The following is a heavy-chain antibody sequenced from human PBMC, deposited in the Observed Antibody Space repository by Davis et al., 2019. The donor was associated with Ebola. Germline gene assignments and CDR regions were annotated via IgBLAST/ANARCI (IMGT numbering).Heavy chain of an antibody. Sequence: ASVKVSCKASGYTFTGYYMHWVRQAPGQGLEWMGWINPNSGGTNYAQKFQGWVTMTRDTSISTAYMELSRLRSDDWAVYYCARNGGGFRGLYYYYGMDVWGQGTTVTVSS. D-gene: IGHD3-16*01. V-gene: IGHV1-2*04. CDR3: ARNGGGFRGLYYYYGMDV. J-gene: IGHJ6*02. CDR1: GYTFTGYY. CDR2: INPNSGGT.